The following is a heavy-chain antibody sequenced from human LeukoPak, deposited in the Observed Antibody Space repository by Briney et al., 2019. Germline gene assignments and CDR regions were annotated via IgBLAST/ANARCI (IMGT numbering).Heavy chain of an antibody. Sequence: SETLSLTCTVSGYSIGSGYYWGWIRQPPGKGLEWIGSIYHSGSTYYNPSLKSRVTISVDTSKNQFSLKLSSVTAADTAVYYCARCPSSVPTFDYWGQGTLVTVSS. CDR1: GYSIGSGYY. J-gene: IGHJ4*02. V-gene: IGHV4-38-2*02. CDR2: IYHSGST. CDR3: ARCPSSVPTFDY.